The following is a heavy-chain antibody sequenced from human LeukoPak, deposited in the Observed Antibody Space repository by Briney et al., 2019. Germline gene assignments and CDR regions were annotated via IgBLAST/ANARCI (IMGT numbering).Heavy chain of an antibody. D-gene: IGHD5-24*01. CDR2: IYHSGST. V-gene: IGHV4-4*02. Sequence: SGTLSLTCAVSGGSISSSNWWSWVRQPPGKGLEWIGEIYHSGSTNYNLSLKSRVTISVDKSKNQFSLKLSSVTAADTAVYYCAREGGEMATILDYWGQGTLVTVSS. J-gene: IGHJ4*02. CDR1: GGSISSSNW. CDR3: AREGGEMATILDY.